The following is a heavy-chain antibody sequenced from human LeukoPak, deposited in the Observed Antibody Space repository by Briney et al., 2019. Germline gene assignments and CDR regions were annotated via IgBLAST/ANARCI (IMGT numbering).Heavy chain of an antibody. CDR1: GFTFSSYE. V-gene: IGHV3-48*03. CDR3: ARVSQWLARNFDY. D-gene: IGHD6-19*01. J-gene: IGHJ4*02. Sequence: PGGSLRLSCAASGFTFSSYEMNWVRQAPGKGLEWASYISSSGSTIYYADSVKGRFTISRDNAKNSLYLQMNSLRAEDTAVYYCARVSQWLARNFDYWGQGTLVTVSS. CDR2: ISSSGSTI.